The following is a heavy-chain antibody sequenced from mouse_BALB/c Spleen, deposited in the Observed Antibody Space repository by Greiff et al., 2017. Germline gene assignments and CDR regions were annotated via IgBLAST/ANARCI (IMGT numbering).Heavy chain of an antibody. Sequence: VQLVESGPGLVAPSQCLSISCTVSGFSFTSYGVSWVRQPPGKGLEWLGVIWGDGCTNYHSALLTRLSISKDNSKSHDFLILNSLHTDDTATYYCAKTGTRAMDYWGQGTSVTVSS. V-gene: IGHV2-3*01. J-gene: IGHJ4*01. CDR3: AKTGTRAMDY. D-gene: IGHD4-1*01. CDR2: IWGDGCT. CDR1: GFSFTSYG.